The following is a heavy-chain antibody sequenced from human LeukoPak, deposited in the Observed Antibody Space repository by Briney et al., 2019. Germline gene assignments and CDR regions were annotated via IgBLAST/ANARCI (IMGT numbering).Heavy chain of an antibody. Sequence: GGSLRLSCAASGFTFSNYGMHWVRQVPGKGLEWVAAIWFDGIRKYYADSVKGRFTISRDKSKSTLYLQMSSLRADDTAMYYCAKLIVGARSLFDFRGQGILVTVSS. V-gene: IGHV3-33*03. CDR1: GFTFSNYG. J-gene: IGHJ4*02. CDR2: IWFDGIRK. D-gene: IGHD1-26*01. CDR3: AKLIVGARSLFDF.